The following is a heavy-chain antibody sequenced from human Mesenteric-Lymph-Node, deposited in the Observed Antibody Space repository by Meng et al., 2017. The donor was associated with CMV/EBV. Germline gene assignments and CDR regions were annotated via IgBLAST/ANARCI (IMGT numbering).Heavy chain of an antibody. V-gene: IGHV4-39*07. D-gene: IGHD4-23*01. CDR3: TRDPSYGGYDYYYGMDV. J-gene: IGHJ6*02. CDR1: GGSISGTIYY. CDR2: INYDGTT. Sequence: GSLRLSCTVSGGSISGTIYYWGWIRQPPGKRLEWIAYINYDGTTYYNPSLKSRVTISVDTSMNQFSLMLSSVTAADTAVYYCTRDPSYGGYDYYYGMDVWGQGTTVTVSS.